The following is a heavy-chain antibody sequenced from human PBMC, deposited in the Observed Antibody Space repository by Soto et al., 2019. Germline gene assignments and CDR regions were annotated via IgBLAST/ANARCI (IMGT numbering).Heavy chain of an antibody. V-gene: IGHV3-30*04. J-gene: IGHJ3*02. CDR3: ARDPLGYCTNGVCSYDAFDI. D-gene: IGHD2-8*01. CDR1: GFTFSSYA. CDR2: ISYDGSNK. Sequence: GGSLRLSCAASGFTFSSYAMHWVRQAPGKGLEWVAVISYDGSNKYYADSVKGRFTISRDNSKNTLYLQMNSLRAEDTAVYYCARDPLGYCTNGVCSYDAFDIWGQGTMVNVSS.